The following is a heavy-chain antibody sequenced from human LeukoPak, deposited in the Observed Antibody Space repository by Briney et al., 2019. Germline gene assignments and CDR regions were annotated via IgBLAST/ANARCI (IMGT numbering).Heavy chain of an antibody. CDR3: ARQSRKGYDSSGYYFDY. J-gene: IGHJ4*02. D-gene: IGHD3-22*01. CDR1: GGSISSFY. Sequence: SETLSLTCTVSGGSISSFYWSWIRQPPGKGLEWIGYIYTSGSTNYNPSLKSRVTISVDTSKNQFSLKLSSVTAADTAVYYCARQSRKGYDSSGYYFDYWGQGTLVTVSS. CDR2: IYTSGST. V-gene: IGHV4-4*09.